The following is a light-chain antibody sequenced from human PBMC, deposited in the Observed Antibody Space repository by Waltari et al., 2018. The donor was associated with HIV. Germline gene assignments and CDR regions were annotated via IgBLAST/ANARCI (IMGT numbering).Light chain of an antibody. CDR3: SSYTASSTLV. Sequence: QSALTQPASVSGSPGQSITIFCTGTSSDVGAYNSVSWYQQYPGNAPKLIIYAVSSRPAGLSNRFSGSRVGNTAYMISAGLQAEDEADYFCSSYTASSTLVFGGGTKLTV. CDR2: AVS. V-gene: IGLV2-14*01. CDR1: SSDVGAYNS. J-gene: IGLJ3*02.